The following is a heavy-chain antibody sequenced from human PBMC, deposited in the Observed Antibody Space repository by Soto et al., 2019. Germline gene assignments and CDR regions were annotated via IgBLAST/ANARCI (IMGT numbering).Heavy chain of an antibody. CDR1: GFTFGDYA. Sequence: PGGSLRLSCTTSGFTFGDYALGWFRQAPGKGLEWVSFIRARAYGGATAYAASVRGRFTISRDDSRNIAFLQMDSLITEDTGVYYCSKDLISRVAAFDSWGQGTPVTGSS. CDR2: IRARAYGGAT. D-gene: IGHD6-19*01. CDR3: SKDLISRVAAFDS. J-gene: IGHJ4*02. V-gene: IGHV3-49*03.